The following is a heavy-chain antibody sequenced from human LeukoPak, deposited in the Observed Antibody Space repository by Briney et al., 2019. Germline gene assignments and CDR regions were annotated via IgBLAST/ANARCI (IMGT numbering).Heavy chain of an antibody. Sequence: GGSLRLSCAASGFTFSDAWMAWVRQAPGKGLEYVGRIKSETAGGTTDYAAPVKGRFTISRDDSKNTLYLHMNSLKTEDTAVYYCTTAMVRGVMFDYWGQGTLVTVSS. CDR2: IKSETAGGTT. V-gene: IGHV3-15*01. CDR1: GFTFSDAW. CDR3: TTAMVRGVMFDY. D-gene: IGHD3-10*01. J-gene: IGHJ4*02.